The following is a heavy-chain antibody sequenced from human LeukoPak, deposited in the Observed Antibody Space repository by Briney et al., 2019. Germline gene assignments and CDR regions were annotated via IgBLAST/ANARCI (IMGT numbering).Heavy chain of an antibody. V-gene: IGHV4-4*07. J-gene: IGHJ4*02. CDR2: IYTTGST. CDR3: ARAVNYDILTGYYGSPYYFDY. CDR1: GGSISSYY. Sequence: SETLSLTCTVSGGSISSYYWSWIRQPAGKGLEWIGRIYTTGSTNYNPSLKSRVTMSVDTSKNQFSLKLSSVTAADTAVYYCARAVNYDILTGYYGSPYYFDYWGQGTLVTVSP. D-gene: IGHD3-9*01.